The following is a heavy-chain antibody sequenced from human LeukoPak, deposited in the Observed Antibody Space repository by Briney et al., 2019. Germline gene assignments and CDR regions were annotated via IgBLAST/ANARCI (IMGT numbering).Heavy chain of an antibody. CDR2: ISSSGSTI. V-gene: IGHV3-11*04. Sequence: PGGSLRLSCAASGFTFSDYYMSWIRQAPGKGLEWVSYISSSGSTIYYADSVKGRFTISRDNAKNSLYLQMSSLRAEDTALYYCAREVAVGIGAYNYWGQGTLVTVSS. CDR3: AREVAVGIGAYNY. D-gene: IGHD6-13*01. J-gene: IGHJ4*02. CDR1: GFTFSDYY.